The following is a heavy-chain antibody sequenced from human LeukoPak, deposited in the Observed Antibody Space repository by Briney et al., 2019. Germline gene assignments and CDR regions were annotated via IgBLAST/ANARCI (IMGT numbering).Heavy chain of an antibody. CDR3: ARENSNWGSDY. J-gene: IGHJ4*02. CDR2: INSDGSST. D-gene: IGHD7-27*01. Sequence: SGGSLGLSCAASGFTFGSYWMHWVRQAPGKGLVWVSRINSDGSSTNYADSVKGRFTISRDNAKNTLYLQMNSLRAEDTAVYYCARENSNWGSDYWGQGTLVTVSS. V-gene: IGHV3-74*01. CDR1: GFTFGSYW.